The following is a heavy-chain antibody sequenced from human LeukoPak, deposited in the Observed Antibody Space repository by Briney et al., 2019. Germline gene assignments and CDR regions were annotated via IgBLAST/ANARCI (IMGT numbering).Heavy chain of an antibody. CDR1: GYTFTGYY. V-gene: IGHV1-2*02. Sequence: ASVKVSCKASGYTFTGYYMHWVRQAPGQGLEWMGWINPNSGGTNYAQKFQGRVTMTRDTSISTAYMGLSRLRSDDTAVYYCARGLPPYYYDSSGFPPDAFDIWGQGTMVTVSS. D-gene: IGHD3-22*01. CDR3: ARGLPPYYYDSSGFPPDAFDI. J-gene: IGHJ3*02. CDR2: INPNSGGT.